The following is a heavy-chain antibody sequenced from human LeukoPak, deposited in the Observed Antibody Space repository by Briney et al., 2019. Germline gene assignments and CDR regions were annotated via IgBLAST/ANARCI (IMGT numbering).Heavy chain of an antibody. CDR1: GFTFSSYA. Sequence: QAGGSLRLSCAASGFTFSSYAMSWVRQAPGKGLECVSVISNDGDTYYADSVKGRFTISRDTSKNTVSLQMNSLRAEDTAVYYCAGDKTTGGWYEFDYWGQGTLVTVSS. CDR2: ISNDGDT. J-gene: IGHJ4*02. V-gene: IGHV3-53*01. D-gene: IGHD6-19*01. CDR3: AGDKTTGGWYEFDY.